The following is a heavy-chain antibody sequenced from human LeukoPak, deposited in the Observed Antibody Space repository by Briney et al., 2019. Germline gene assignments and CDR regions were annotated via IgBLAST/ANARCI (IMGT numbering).Heavy chain of an antibody. J-gene: IGHJ4*02. CDR3: AKDLPWVAVAGAFDY. CDR2: ISWNSGSI. V-gene: IGHV3-9*01. D-gene: IGHD6-19*01. CDR1: GFTFDDYA. Sequence: PGRSLRLSCAASGFTFDDYAMHWVRQAPGKGLEWVSGISWNSGSIGYADSVKGRFTISRDNAKNSLYLQMNSLRAEDTALYYCAKDLPWVAVAGAFDYWGQGTLVTVSS.